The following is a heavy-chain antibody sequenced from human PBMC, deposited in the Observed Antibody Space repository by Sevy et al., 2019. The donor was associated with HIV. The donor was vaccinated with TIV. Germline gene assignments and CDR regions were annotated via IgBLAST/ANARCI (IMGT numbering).Heavy chain of an antibody. D-gene: IGHD3-16*01. CDR1: GFTFSNFY. CDR3: GGGGGRFYDFGF. J-gene: IGHJ4*02. Sequence: GGSLRLSCAAPGFTFSNFYLSWIRKAPGKGLEWVSYSSDSGNINHNEDSVKARFPMSRDNAHNTVNLQMNSLTAKETAQHFCGGGGGRFYDFGFWGRGTLVTVSS. CDR2: SSDSGNIN. V-gene: IGHV3-11*01.